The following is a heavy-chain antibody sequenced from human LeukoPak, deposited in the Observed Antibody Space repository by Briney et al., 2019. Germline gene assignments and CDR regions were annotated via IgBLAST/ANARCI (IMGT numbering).Heavy chain of an antibody. CDR3: ASSLSKQQLVLAY. V-gene: IGHV1-69*05. J-gene: IGHJ4*02. Sequence: SVKVSCKASGGTFSSYAISWVRQAPGQGLEWMGGIIPIFGTANYAQKFQGRVTMTRDTSTSTVYMELSSLRSEDTAVYYCASSLSKQQLVLAYWGQGTLVTVSS. D-gene: IGHD6-13*01. CDR2: IIPIFGTA. CDR1: GGTFSSYA.